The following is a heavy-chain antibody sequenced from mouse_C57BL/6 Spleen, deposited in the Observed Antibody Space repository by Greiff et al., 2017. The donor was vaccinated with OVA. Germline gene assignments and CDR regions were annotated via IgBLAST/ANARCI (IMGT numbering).Heavy chain of an antibody. V-gene: IGHV1-82*01. CDR1: GYAFSSSW. Sequence: VMLVESGPELVKPGASVKISCKASGYAFSSSWMNWVKQRPGKGLEWIGRIYPGDGDTNYNGKFKGKATLTADKSSSTAYMQLSSLTSEDSAVYFCANYGSPWYFDVWGTGTTVTVSS. CDR2: IYPGDGDT. CDR3: ANYGSPWYFDV. D-gene: IGHD1-1*01. J-gene: IGHJ1*03.